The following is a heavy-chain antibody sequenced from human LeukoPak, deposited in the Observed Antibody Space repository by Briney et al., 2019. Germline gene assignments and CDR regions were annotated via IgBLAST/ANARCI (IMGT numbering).Heavy chain of an antibody. V-gene: IGHV5-51*01. CDR3: ARHILAAAGTEPFDY. J-gene: IGHJ4*02. CDR2: IYPGDSDT. CDR1: GYSFTTYW. D-gene: IGHD6-13*01. Sequence: PGESLKISCKGSGYSFTTYWIGWVRQMPRKGLEWMGMIYPGDSDTRYSPSFQGQVTISADKSISTAYLQWSSLEASDTAIYYCARHILAAAGTEPFDYWGQGTLVTVSS.